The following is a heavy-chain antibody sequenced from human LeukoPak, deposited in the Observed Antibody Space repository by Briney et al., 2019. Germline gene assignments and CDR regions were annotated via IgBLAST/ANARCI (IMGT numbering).Heavy chain of an antibody. CDR2: ISWNGGRV. D-gene: IGHD3-10*01. Sequence: QPGGSLRLSCAGSGFRFDGFDMHWVRQAPGKGLEWVSTISWNGGRVGYADSVKGRFTISRDNAKNSLDLQMNSLRAEDTAVYYCARAGDKGTTNYMQAPFDYWGQGTLVTASS. CDR1: GFRFDGFD. J-gene: IGHJ4*02. V-gene: IGHV3-9*01. CDR3: ARAGDKGTTNYMQAPFDY.